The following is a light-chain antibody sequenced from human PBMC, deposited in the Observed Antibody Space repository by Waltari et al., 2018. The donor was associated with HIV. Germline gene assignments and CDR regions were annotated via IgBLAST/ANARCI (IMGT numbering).Light chain of an antibody. CDR1: SSDVGRYNR. V-gene: IGLV2-18*01. Sequence: QSALTQPPSVSGSPGQSVTISCTGTSSDVGRYNRVSWYRQPPGTAPKLMIYEVSNRPSGVPDRFSGSKSGNTASLTISGLQAEDEADYYCSLYTSSSLVFGGGTKLTVL. J-gene: IGLJ2*01. CDR2: EVS. CDR3: SLYTSSSLV.